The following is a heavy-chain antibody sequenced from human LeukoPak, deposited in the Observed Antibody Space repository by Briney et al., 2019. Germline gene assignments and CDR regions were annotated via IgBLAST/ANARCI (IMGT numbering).Heavy chain of an antibody. Sequence: SETLSLTCTVSGGSISSSSYYWGWIRQPPGKGLEWIGSIYYSGSTYYNPSLKSRVTISVDTSKNQFSLKLSSVTAADTAVYHCAINSENWNQDYWGQGTLVTVSS. V-gene: IGHV4-39*01. D-gene: IGHD1-1*01. CDR2: IYYSGST. CDR3: AINSENWNQDY. CDR1: GGSISSSSYY. J-gene: IGHJ4*02.